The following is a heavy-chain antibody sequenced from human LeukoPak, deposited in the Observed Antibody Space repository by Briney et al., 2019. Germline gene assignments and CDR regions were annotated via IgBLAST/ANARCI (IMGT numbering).Heavy chain of an antibody. CDR3: AKGLQLWAPIDY. CDR1: GFTFSSYG. CDR2: ISYDGSNK. D-gene: IGHD5-18*01. J-gene: IGHJ4*02. V-gene: IGHV3-30*18. Sequence: PGRSLRPSCAASGFTFSSYGMRWVRQAPGKGLEWVAVISYDGSNKYYADSVKGRFTISRDNSKNTLYLQMNSLRAEDTAVYYCAKGLQLWAPIDYWGQGTLVTVSS.